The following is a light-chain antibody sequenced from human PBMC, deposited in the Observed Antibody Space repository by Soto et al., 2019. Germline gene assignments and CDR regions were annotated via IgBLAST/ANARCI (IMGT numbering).Light chain of an antibody. V-gene: IGLV2-14*01. J-gene: IGLJ1*01. CDR1: SSDVGGYNY. Sequence: QSALTQPASVSGSPGQSITISCTGTSSDVGGYNYVSWYQQHAGKAPKLMIYEVSNRPSGVSNRFSGSKSGNTASLTISGIQAEDEADYYCSSYTSSSTLYVFVIGTKLTVL. CDR2: EVS. CDR3: SSYTSSSTLYV.